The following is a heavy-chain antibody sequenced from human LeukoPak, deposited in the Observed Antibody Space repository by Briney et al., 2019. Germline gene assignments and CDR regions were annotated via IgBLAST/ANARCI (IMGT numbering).Heavy chain of an antibody. Sequence: GGSLRLSGAASGLTVSTNYMSWVRQAPGKGLEWVALIYSGGSAYYADSVKGRFSVSRDNSKNTLYLQMNSLRAEDTAVYYCARDGYYGSGSENDYWGQGTPVTVSS. D-gene: IGHD3-10*01. CDR1: GLTVSTNY. V-gene: IGHV3-66*01. CDR3: ARDGYYGSGSENDY. J-gene: IGHJ4*02. CDR2: IYSGGSA.